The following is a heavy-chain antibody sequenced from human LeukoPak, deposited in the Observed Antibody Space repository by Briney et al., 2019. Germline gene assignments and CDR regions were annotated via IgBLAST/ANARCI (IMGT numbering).Heavy chain of an antibody. CDR3: ARTTEGYAGGPGYSYYYYMDV. J-gene: IGHJ6*03. Sequence: TSETLSLTCTVSGGSISNKYWSWIRQPPGKGLEWIGYIYYSGNTNYNPSLKSRVTILVDTSKNQVSLKLRSVTAADTAVYYCARTTEGYAGGPGYSYYYYMDVWGKGTTVTISS. CDR2: IYYSGNT. V-gene: IGHV4-59*01. CDR1: GGSISNKY. D-gene: IGHD5-12*01.